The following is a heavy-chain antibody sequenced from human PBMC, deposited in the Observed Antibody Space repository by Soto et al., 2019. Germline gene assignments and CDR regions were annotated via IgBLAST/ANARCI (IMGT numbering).Heavy chain of an antibody. J-gene: IGHJ5*02. CDR1: GYTFTNYD. Sequence: QVQLAQSGAEVKKPGASVKVSCKASGYTFTNYDINWVRQATGQGLEWMGWMNPNTVNTDYAQRFQGRVTMTRNISISTAYMELSSLRSDDTAAYYWVRGGGYYDILTGYDLWGQGTLVTVSS. D-gene: IGHD3-9*01. V-gene: IGHV1-8*01. CDR2: MNPNTVNT. CDR3: VRGGGYYDILTGYDL.